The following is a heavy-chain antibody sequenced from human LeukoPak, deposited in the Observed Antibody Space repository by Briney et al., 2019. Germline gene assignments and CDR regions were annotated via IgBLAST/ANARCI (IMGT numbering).Heavy chain of an antibody. CDR1: HDSFISYY. V-gene: IGHV4-59*01. D-gene: IGHD6-6*01. CDR2: IYSSGNT. CDR3: ARDEGIAAQFDY. Sequence: SGTLSLTCTVSHDSFISYYWNWIRQPPGKGLEWIGYIYSSGNTDYNPALKSRVTMSMDTSRNQFSLKLRSVTAADTAIYYCARDEGIAAQFDYWGQGTLVTVSS. J-gene: IGHJ4*02.